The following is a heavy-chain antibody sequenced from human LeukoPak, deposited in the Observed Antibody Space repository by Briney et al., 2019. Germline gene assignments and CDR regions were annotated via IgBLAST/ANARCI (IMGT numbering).Heavy chain of an antibody. CDR2: ISYDGSNK. V-gene: IGHV3-30*18. D-gene: IGHD4-11*01. CDR1: GFTFSSYG. CDR3: AKDVSDSNSPYYFDY. Sequence: GGSLRLSCAASGFTFSSYGMHWVRQAPGKGLEWVAVISYDGSNKYYADSVKGRFTISRDNSKNTLYLQMNSLRAEDTAVYYCAKDVSDSNSPYYFDYWGQGTLVTVSS. J-gene: IGHJ4*02.